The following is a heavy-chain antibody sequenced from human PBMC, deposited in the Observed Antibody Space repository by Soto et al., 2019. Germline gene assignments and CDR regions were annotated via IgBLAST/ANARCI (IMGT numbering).Heavy chain of an antibody. Sequence: GGSLRLSCAAAGFTFTRYRMNWVRQAQGKGLELVSSISSTTNYIYYGDSMKGRFTISRDNAKNSLYLQMNRLRAEDTAVYYCAKEGTTLLDDYWGQGTLVTVSS. V-gene: IGHV3-21*04. CDR1: GFTFTRYR. CDR3: AKEGTTLLDDY. CDR2: ISSTTNYI. J-gene: IGHJ4*02. D-gene: IGHD4-17*01.